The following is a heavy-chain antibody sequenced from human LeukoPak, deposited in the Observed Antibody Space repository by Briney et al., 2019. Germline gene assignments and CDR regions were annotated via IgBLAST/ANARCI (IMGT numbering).Heavy chain of an antibody. Sequence: SETLSLTCTVSGGSISSHYWSWIRQPPGKGLEWIGYIYYSGSTNYNPSLKSRVTISVDTSKNQFSLKLSSVAAADTAVYYCARLGYDSSGYYYVGLVDYWGQGTLVTVPS. D-gene: IGHD3-22*01. V-gene: IGHV4-59*11. J-gene: IGHJ4*02. CDR1: GGSISSHY. CDR2: IYYSGST. CDR3: ARLGYDSSGYYYVGLVDY.